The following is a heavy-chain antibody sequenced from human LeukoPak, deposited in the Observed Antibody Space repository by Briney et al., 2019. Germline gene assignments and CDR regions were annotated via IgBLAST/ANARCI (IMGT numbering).Heavy chain of an antibody. J-gene: IGHJ4*02. D-gene: IGHD4-17*01. CDR1: GFTFSTYW. V-gene: IGHV3-7*01. CDR3: ARDPSTVTTGYY. CDR2: IRQDGTEK. Sequence: PGGSLRLSCEVSGFTFSTYWMNWVRQAPGKGLEWVANIRQDGTEKRHVDSVRGRFTISRDNAKNSLYLQMNSLRAGDTAVYYCARDPSTVTTGYYWGQGTLVTVSS.